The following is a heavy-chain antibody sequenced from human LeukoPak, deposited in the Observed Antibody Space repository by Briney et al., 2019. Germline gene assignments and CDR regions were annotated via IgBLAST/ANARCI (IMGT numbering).Heavy chain of an antibody. Sequence: GGTLRLSCAASGFTFSSYGMSWVRQAPGKGLKWVSAISGSGISTYYADSVKGRFTISRDNSKNTLYLQMNSLRAEDTAVYYCAKSITMVRGVIGYWGQGTLVTVSS. CDR3: AKSITMVRGVIGY. V-gene: IGHV3-23*01. D-gene: IGHD3-10*01. CDR2: ISGSGIST. J-gene: IGHJ4*02. CDR1: GFTFSSYG.